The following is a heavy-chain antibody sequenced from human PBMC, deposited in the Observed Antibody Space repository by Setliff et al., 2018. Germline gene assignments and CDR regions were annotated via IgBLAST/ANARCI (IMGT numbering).Heavy chain of an antibody. Sequence: ASVKVSCKASGYPFTNYGLSWVRQAPGQGLEWMGWISGHNGDTKLAQNFQGRVTVTTDTFTNTGYMALRSLRSDDTAFYYCARADYSSSLHYFDCWGQGTLVTVSS. V-gene: IGHV1-18*01. CDR2: ISGHNGDT. CDR1: GYPFTNYG. J-gene: IGHJ4*02. CDR3: ARADYSSSLHYFDC. D-gene: IGHD6-13*01.